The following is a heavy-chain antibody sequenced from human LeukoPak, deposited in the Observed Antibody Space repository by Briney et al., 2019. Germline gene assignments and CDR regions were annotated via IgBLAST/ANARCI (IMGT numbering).Heavy chain of an antibody. CDR1: GDSISSTYY. V-gene: IGHV4-39*01. CDR3: ARQTGSGLFILP. Sequence: SETLSLTCTVSGDSISSTYYWTWIRQPPGKGLEWIGSIYYSGNTYYNASLKSQVSISIDTSKNQFSLRLTSVTAADTAVYYCARQTGSGLFILPGGQGTLVTVSS. D-gene: IGHD3/OR15-3a*01. J-gene: IGHJ4*02. CDR2: IYYSGNT.